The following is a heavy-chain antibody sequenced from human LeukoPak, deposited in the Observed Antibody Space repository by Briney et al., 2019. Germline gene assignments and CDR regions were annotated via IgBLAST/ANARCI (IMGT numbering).Heavy chain of an antibody. CDR2: IRYDELQD. D-gene: IGHD4-11*01. CDR3: VRDFSNYVAFFDS. Sequence: GGSLRLSCATSGFTFRNHGMHWVRQAPGKGLEWVAFIRYDELQDYYADSVRGRFTIPRDNSKSALYLQMGSLRPEDTAMYYCVRDFSNYVAFFDSWGQGVLVTVSS. J-gene: IGHJ4*02. CDR1: GFTFRNHG. V-gene: IGHV3-30*02.